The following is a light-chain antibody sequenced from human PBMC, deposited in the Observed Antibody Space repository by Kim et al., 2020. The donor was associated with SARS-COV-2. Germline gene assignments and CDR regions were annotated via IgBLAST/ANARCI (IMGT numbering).Light chain of an antibody. V-gene: IGLV3-1*01. J-gene: IGLJ1*01. CDR1: KLGDKY. Sequence: SVSPGQTASITCSGDKLGDKYASWYQQKPGQSPLLVIYQDNKRPSGIPERFSGSNSGNTATLTISGTQAMDEADYYCQAWDSSTGVFGTGTKVTVL. CDR2: QDN. CDR3: QAWDSSTGV.